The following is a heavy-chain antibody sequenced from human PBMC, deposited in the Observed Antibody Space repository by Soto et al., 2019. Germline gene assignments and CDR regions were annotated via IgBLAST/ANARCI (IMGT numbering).Heavy chain of an antibody. CDR3: ARQIYDSDTGPNFQYYFDS. CDR2: IDPSDSQT. V-gene: IGHV5-10-1*01. D-gene: IGHD3-22*01. Sequence: PGESLKISCKGSGYSFAVYWITWVLQKPWKGLEWMGRIDPSDSQTYYSPSFRGHVTISATKSITTVFLQWSSLRASDTAMYYCARQIYDSDTGPNFQYYFDSWGQGTPVIVSS. CDR1: GYSFAVYW. J-gene: IGHJ4*02.